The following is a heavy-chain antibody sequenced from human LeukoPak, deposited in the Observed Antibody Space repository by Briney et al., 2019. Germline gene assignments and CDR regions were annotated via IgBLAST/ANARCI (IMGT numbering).Heavy chain of an antibody. CDR3: AKSGGYGLIDY. D-gene: IGHD1-26*01. Sequence: PSETLSLTCTVSGVSMSSSPYYWGWIRQPPGKGLEWIGSIYYSGSTYYNPSLKSRVTISVDTSNNQFSLKLTSVTAADTAVYYCAKSGGYGLIDYWGQGTLVTVSS. J-gene: IGHJ4*02. V-gene: IGHV4-39*01. CDR2: IYYSGST. CDR1: GVSMSSSPYY.